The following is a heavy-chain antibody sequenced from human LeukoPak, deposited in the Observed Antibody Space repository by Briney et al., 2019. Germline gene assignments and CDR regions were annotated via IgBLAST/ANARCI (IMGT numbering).Heavy chain of an antibody. CDR1: GFTFSSYW. D-gene: IGHD2-15*01. J-gene: IGHJ4*02. V-gene: IGHV3-74*01. Sequence: GGSLRLSCAASGFTFSSYWMHWVRQAPGKGLVWVSRINSDGSSTSYADSVKGRFTISRDNAKNTLYLQMNSLRAEDTAVYYCARRARMNYCSGGSCYAGPFDYWGQGTLVTVSS. CDR3: ARRARMNYCSGGSCYAGPFDY. CDR2: INSDGSST.